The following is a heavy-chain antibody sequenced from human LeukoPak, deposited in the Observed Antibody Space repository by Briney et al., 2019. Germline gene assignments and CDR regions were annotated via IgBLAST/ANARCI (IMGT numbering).Heavy chain of an antibody. CDR2: ISGSSGRT. D-gene: IGHD3-10*01. CDR1: GFTFSTYD. V-gene: IGHV3-23*01. Sequence: GGSLRLSCAASGFTFSTYDMSWVRQAPGKGLEWVSAISGSSGRTYYADSVRGRFTISRDNSKNTLYLQMNSLRAEDTAIYYCAKVTYGSGTYGAFDSWGQGTLVTVSS. J-gene: IGHJ4*02. CDR3: AKVTYGSGTYGAFDS.